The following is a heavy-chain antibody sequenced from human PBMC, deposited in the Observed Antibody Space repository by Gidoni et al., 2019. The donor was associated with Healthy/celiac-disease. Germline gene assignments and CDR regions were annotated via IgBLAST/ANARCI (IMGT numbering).Heavy chain of an antibody. J-gene: IGHJ4*02. Sequence: QVQLVESGEGVVQPGRSVRLSCAACGFTFVRYGMHWVRQAPGKGLEWVAVISYDGSNKYYADSVKGRFTISRDNSKNTLYLQMNSLRAEDTTVYYCAKDLSRGYEGWYFDYWGQGTLVTVSS. CDR2: ISYDGSNK. V-gene: IGHV3-30*18. D-gene: IGHD6-13*01. CDR1: GFTFVRYG. CDR3: AKDLSRGYEGWYFDY.